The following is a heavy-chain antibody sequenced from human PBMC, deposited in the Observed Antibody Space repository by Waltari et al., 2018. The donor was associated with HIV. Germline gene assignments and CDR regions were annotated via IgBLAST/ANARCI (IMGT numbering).Heavy chain of an antibody. CDR1: GFTFSSYA. CDR3: TRASAADLDF. V-gene: IGHV3-30-3*01. J-gene: IGHJ4*02. CDR2: ISDDGTNK. Sequence: QVQLVESGGGVVQPGRSLRLSRAASGFTFSSYAMHWVRQAPGEVLEWLAVISDDGTNKYYADSVKDRFIIYRDNSQNTLYLQMFSLRPEDTAVYYCTRASAADLDFWGQGTLVTVSS. D-gene: IGHD2-2*01.